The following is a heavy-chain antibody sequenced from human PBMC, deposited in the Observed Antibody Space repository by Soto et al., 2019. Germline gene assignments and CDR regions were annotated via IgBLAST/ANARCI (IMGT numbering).Heavy chain of an antibody. V-gene: IGHV4-39*01. CDR2: IYYSGST. CDR1: GGSISGSSYY. Sequence: SETLSLTCTVSGGSISGSSYYWGWIRQPPGKGPEWIGNIYYSGSTYYNPSLKSRVTISVDTSKNQFSLKLSSVTAADTAVYYCMLGSGWKDFDYWGQGTLVT. D-gene: IGHD3-22*01. CDR3: MLGSGWKDFDY. J-gene: IGHJ4*02.